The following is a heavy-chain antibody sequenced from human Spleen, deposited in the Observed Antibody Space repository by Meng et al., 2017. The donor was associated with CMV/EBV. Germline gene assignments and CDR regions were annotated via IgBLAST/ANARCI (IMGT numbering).Heavy chain of an antibody. Sequence: QVQLVQSGAEVKKPGASVKVACKASGYTFTSYAMHWVRQAPGQGLEWMGIINPSGGSTSYAQKFQGRVTMTRDTSTSTVCMELSSLRSEDTAVYYCARGWWGSWIDYWGQGTLVTVSS. CDR1: GYTFTSYA. J-gene: IGHJ4*02. CDR2: INPSGGST. V-gene: IGHV1-46*01. CDR3: ARGWWGSWIDY. D-gene: IGHD2-15*01.